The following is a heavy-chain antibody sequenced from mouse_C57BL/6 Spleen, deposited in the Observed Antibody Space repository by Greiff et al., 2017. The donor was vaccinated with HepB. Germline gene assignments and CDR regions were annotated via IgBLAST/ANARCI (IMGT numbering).Heavy chain of an antibody. J-gene: IGHJ3*01. V-gene: IGHV1-62-2*01. CDR1: GYTFTEYT. Sequence: VHLVESGAELVKPGASVKLSCKASGYTFTEYTIHWVKQRSGQGLEWIGWFYPGSGSIKYNEKFKDKATLTADKSSSTVYMELSRLTSEDSAVYFCARHDPYYDYDGGFAYWGQGTLVTVSA. CDR2: FYPGSGSI. CDR3: ARHDPYYDYDGGFAY. D-gene: IGHD2-4*01.